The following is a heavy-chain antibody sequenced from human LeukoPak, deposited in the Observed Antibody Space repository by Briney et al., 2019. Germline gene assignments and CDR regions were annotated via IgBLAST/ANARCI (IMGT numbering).Heavy chain of an antibody. V-gene: IGHV4-34*01. CDR1: GGSFSGYY. Sequence: PSETLSLTCAVYGGSFSGYYWSWIRQPPGKGLEWIGEINHSGSTNYNPSLKSRVTISVDTSKNQFSLKLSSVTAADTAVYYCARVEQQLVYYYYYYGMDVWGQGTTVTVSS. CDR2: INHSGST. D-gene: IGHD6-13*01. J-gene: IGHJ6*02. CDR3: ARVEQQLVYYYYYYGMDV.